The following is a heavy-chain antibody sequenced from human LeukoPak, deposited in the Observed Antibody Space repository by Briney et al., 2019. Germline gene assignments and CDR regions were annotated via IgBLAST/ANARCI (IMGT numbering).Heavy chain of an antibody. V-gene: IGHV3-21*01. CDR2: ISSSSNYI. CDR1: GFTFSTYS. D-gene: IGHD6-13*01. CDR3: ARERGAGLSSSWVDF. J-gene: IGHJ4*02. Sequence: GGSLRLSCAASGFTFSTYSMNWVRQAPGKGLEWVSSISSSSNYIYYADSVKGRFTISRDNAKNSLYLQMNSLRAEDTAVYYCARERGAGLSSSWVDFWGQGALVTVSS.